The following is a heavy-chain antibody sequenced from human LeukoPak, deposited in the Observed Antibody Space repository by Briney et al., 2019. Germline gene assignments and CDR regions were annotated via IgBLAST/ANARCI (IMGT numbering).Heavy chain of an antibody. D-gene: IGHD6-19*01. Sequence: GGSLRLSCGASGFSFSSYWMPWVRQAPGKGLMWVSRVNNDGSSTTYADSVERRFTISRDNARNTLYLQMNSLRAEDTAVYYCARSSYPYYFDYWGQGTLVTVSS. CDR2: VNNDGSST. CDR3: ARSSYPYYFDY. J-gene: IGHJ4*02. V-gene: IGHV3-74*01. CDR1: GFSFSSYW.